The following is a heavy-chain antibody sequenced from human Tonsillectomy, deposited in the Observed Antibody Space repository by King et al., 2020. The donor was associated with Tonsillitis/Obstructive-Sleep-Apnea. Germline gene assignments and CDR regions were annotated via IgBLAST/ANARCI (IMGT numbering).Heavy chain of an antibody. J-gene: IGHJ6*03. CDR3: AADGNYDSGGFAPYYMDV. CDR1: GFTFSSSA. Sequence: QLVESGPEVKKPGTSVKVSCKASGFTFSSSAVQWVRQARGQRLEWIGWIVVGSGNTIYAQKFHERVTITRDISTSTAYMELSSLRSEDTAVYYCAADGNYDSGGFAPYYMDVWGKGTTVTVSS. V-gene: IGHV1-58*01. CDR2: IVVGSGNT. D-gene: IGHD3-22*01.